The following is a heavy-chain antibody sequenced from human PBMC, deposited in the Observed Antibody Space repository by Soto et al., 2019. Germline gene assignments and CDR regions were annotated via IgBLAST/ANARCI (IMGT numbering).Heavy chain of an antibody. CDR3: ARQPTPEMGYYYYGMDV. CDR1: GYSFTSYW. D-gene: IGHD2-8*01. J-gene: IGHJ6*02. CDR2: IYPGDSDT. V-gene: IGHV5-51*01. Sequence: GESLKISCKGSGYSFTSYWIGWVRQMPGKGLEWMGIIYPGDSDTSYSPSFQGQVTISADNSISTAYLQWSSLKASDTAMYYCARQPTPEMGYYYYGMDVWGQGTTVTVSS.